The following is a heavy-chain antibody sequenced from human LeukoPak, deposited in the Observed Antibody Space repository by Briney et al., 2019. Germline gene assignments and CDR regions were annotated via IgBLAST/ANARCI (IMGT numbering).Heavy chain of an antibody. CDR3: ARVNDYYDSSGLQNRYYFDY. Sequence: ASVKVSCKAPGGTFSSYAISWVRQAPGQGLGWMGRIIPIFGTANYAQTFEGRATLTTDESTSTAYTELSSLRSEDTAVYYCARVNDYYDSSGLQNRYYFDYWGQGTLVTVSS. CDR2: IIPIFGTA. CDR1: GGTFSSYA. J-gene: IGHJ4*02. V-gene: IGHV1-69*05. D-gene: IGHD3-22*01.